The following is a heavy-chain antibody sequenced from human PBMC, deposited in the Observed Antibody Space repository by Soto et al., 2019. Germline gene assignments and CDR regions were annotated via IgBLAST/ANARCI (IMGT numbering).Heavy chain of an antibody. CDR3: ARQGPVPGIGANPYYYGMDV. J-gene: IGHJ6*02. CDR1: AFSFTSEP. V-gene: IGHV5-51*01. CDR2: IYTGASDT. Sequence: GGSPKTSCKGAAFSFTSEPICSGGSMAGKGLGLLGIIYTGASDTRYSPSFQGQVTISADKSISTAYLQWSSLKASDTAMYYCARQGPVPGIGANPYYYGMDVWGQGTTVTVSS. D-gene: IGHD2-2*01.